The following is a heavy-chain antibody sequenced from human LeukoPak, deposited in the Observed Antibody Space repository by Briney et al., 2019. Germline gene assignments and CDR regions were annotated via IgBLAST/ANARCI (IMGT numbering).Heavy chain of an antibody. CDR3: AREERAIAARPNYYYYYMDV. Sequence: GASVKVSCKASGYTFTGYYMHWVRQAPGQGLEWMGGIIPIFGTANYAQKFQGRVTITTDESTSTAYMELSSLRSEDTAVYYCAREERAIAARPNYYYYYMDVWGKGTTVTVSS. D-gene: IGHD6-6*01. CDR2: IIPIFGTA. J-gene: IGHJ6*03. CDR1: GYTFTGYY. V-gene: IGHV1-69*05.